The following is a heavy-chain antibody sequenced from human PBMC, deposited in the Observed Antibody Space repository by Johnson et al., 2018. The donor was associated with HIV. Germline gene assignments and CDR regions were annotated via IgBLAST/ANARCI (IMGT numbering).Heavy chain of an antibody. J-gene: IGHJ3*02. Sequence: VQLVESGGGVVQPGGSLRLSCAASGVTISSNYMSWVRQAPGKGLDWVSVIYSGGSTYYADSLKDRFTISRDNSKNTLYLQMNSLGAEDTAVYYCARDPAAAALRAFDIWGQGTMVIVSS. CDR1: GVTISSNY. D-gene: IGHD6-13*01. V-gene: IGHV3-66*01. CDR2: IYSGGST. CDR3: ARDPAAAALRAFDI.